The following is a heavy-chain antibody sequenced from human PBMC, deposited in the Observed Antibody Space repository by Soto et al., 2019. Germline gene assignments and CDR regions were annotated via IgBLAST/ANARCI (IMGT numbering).Heavy chain of an antibody. V-gene: IGHV3-23*01. D-gene: IGHD3-10*01. CDR2: ISGSGAST. CDR1: GFTFSSYA. CDR3: AKSSVVRGVPIDF. J-gene: IGHJ4*02. Sequence: GGSLRLSCAASGFTFSSYAMGWVRQAPGKGLGWVSTISGSGASTYYADSVKGRFTVSRDNSKNTLDLQMNSLRAEDTAVYYCAKSSVVRGVPIDFWGQGTLVTVPS.